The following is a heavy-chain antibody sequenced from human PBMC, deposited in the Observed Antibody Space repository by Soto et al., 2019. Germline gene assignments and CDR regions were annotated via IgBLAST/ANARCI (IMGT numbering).Heavy chain of an antibody. D-gene: IGHD5-12*01. CDR2: ISAYNGNT. V-gene: IGHV1-18*04. CDR1: GYTFTSYG. J-gene: IGHJ4*02. CDR3: ARDRAMVATLHRDY. Sequence: ASVKVSCKASGYTFTSYGISWVRQAPGQGLEWMGWISAYNGNTNYAQKLQGRVTMTTDTSTSTAYMELRSLRSDDTAVYYCARDRAMVATLHRDYWGQGTLVTVSS.